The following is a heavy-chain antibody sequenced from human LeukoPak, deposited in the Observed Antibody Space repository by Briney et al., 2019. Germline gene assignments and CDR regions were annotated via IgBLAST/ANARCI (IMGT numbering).Heavy chain of an antibody. CDR3: ARGSGVAYYYYSMDV. D-gene: IGHD3-3*01. V-gene: IGHV3-48*03. CDR2: ISSSGSTI. J-gene: IGHJ6*03. Sequence: GGSLRLSCAASGFTFSSYEMNWVRQAPGKGLEWVSYISSSGSTIYYADSLKGRFTIPRDNAKNSLYLQMNSLRAEDTAVYYCARGSGVAYYYYSMDVWGKGTTVTISS. CDR1: GFTFSSYE.